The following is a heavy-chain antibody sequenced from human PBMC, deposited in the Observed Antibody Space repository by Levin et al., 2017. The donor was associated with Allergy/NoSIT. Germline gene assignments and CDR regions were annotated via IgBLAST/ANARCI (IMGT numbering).Heavy chain of an antibody. J-gene: IGHJ4*02. CDR1: GFTFNNYA. D-gene: IGHD6-19*01. Sequence: GESLKISCAASGFTFNNYAMSWVRQAPGKGLEWVSAIINSGFGPYYADPVKGPFTLPRDNSKNTMYLQMNSLRAEETAVYFCAKDAIRGSDQTYYFDYWGQGTLVTASS. V-gene: IGHV3-23*01. CDR3: AKDAIRGSDQTYYFDY. CDR2: IINSGFGP.